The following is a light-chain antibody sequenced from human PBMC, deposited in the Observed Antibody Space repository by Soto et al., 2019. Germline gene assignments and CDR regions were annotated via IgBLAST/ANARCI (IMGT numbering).Light chain of an antibody. J-gene: IGKJ2*01. CDR3: QQRSNWPPT. Sequence: EIVLTQSPATLSLSPGERATLFCRASQSIGTYLAWYQQKSGPAPRLLIYDASNRAADIPARFSGGGSGTDFILTVSSLEPEDFAVYYCQQRSNWPPTVGQGTKLEI. CDR1: QSIGTY. CDR2: DAS. V-gene: IGKV3-11*01.